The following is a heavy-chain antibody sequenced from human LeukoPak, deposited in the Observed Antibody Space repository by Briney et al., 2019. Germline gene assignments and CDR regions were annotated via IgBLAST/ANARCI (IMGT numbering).Heavy chain of an antibody. D-gene: IGHD2-15*01. CDR3: GKGRAVVGAAGPDH. V-gene: IGHV3-23*01. CDR1: GFTFSGFA. CDR2: ISAGSTNT. Sequence: GGSLRLSCVGSGFTFSGFAMIWVRQAPGKGLEWVSSISAGSTNTYYADSVKGRFTISRDNSKNTLYLQMNSLRAEDTAIYYCGKGRAVVGAAGPDHWGRGTLVTVSS. J-gene: IGHJ4*02.